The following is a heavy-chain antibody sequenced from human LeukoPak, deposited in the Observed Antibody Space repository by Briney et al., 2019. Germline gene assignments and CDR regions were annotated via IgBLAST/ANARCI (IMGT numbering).Heavy chain of an antibody. CDR2: INPNSGGT. D-gene: IGHD3-10*01. V-gene: IGHV1-2*06. Sequence: ASVKVSCKASGYTFTGYYMHWVRQAPGQGLEWMGRINPNSGGTNYAQKFQGRITMTRDTAISTAYMELNRLSSDDPAIYYCTGEYGAGEGWFDRWGQGTLVTASS. CDR3: TGEYGAGEGWFDR. J-gene: IGHJ5*02. CDR1: GYTFTGYY.